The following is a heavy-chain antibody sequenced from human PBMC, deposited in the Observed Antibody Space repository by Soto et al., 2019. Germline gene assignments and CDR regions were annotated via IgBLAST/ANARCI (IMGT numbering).Heavy chain of an antibody. CDR1: GYTFTSYA. V-gene: IGHV1-3*01. J-gene: IGHJ4*02. CDR2: INAGNGNT. CDR3: ARGPYYDFWSGSNLFDY. D-gene: IGHD3-3*01. Sequence: GASVKVSCKASGYTFTSYAMHWVRQAPGQRLEWMRWINAGNGNTKYSQKFQGRVTITRDTSASTAYMELSSLRSEDTAVYYCARGPYYDFWSGSNLFDYWGQGTLVTVSS.